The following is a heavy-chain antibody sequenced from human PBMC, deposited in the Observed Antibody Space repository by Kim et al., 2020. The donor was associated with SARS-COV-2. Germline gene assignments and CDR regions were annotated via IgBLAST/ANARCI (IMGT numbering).Heavy chain of an antibody. D-gene: IGHD6-19*01. Sequence: GGSLRLSCAASGFTFSSYAMHWVRQAPGKGLEWVAVISYDGSNKYYADSVKGRFTISRDNSKNTLYLQMNSLRAEDTAVYYCASSGSTVADGRYGMDVWGQGTTVTVSS. CDR1: GFTFSSYA. J-gene: IGHJ6*02. CDR2: ISYDGSNK. CDR3: ASSGSTVADGRYGMDV. V-gene: IGHV3-30-3*01.